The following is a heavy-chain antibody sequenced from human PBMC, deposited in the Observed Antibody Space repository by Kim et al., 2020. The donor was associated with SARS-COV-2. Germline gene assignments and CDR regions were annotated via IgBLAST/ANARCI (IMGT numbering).Heavy chain of an antibody. D-gene: IGHD3-22*01. Sequence: SVKGRFTISRDNAKNSLYLQMNSLRAEDTAVYYCAREAEYYYDSSGYYVYWGQGTLVTVSS. J-gene: IGHJ4*02. V-gene: IGHV3-21*01. CDR3: AREAEYYYDSSGYYVY.